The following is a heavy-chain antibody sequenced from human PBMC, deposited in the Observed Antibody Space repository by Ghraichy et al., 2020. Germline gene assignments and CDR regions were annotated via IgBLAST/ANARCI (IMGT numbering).Heavy chain of an antibody. J-gene: IGHJ4*02. Sequence: EESLNISCKGSGYSFTNYWIGWVRQMPGKGLEWMGIIYPGDSATRYSPSFQGQVTISADKSISTAYVQWSSLKASDTAMYYCVRQDGSGLYYFDYWGQGTLVTVSS. D-gene: IGHD3-22*01. CDR3: VRQDGSGLYYFDY. CDR2: IYPGDSAT. CDR1: GYSFTNYW. V-gene: IGHV5-51*01.